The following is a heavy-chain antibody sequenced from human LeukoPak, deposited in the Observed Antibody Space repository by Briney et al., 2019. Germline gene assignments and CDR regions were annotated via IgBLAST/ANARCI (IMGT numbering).Heavy chain of an antibody. CDR1: GFTVSSNY. V-gene: IGHV3-66*04. CDR3: ARQITMVRDYPGNFDY. D-gene: IGHD3-10*01. J-gene: IGHJ4*02. CDR2: IYSGGST. Sequence: PGGSLRLSCAASGFTVSSNYMSWVRQAPGKGLEWVSVIYSGGSTYYADSVKGRFTISRDNSKNTLYLQMNSLRAEDTAVYYCARQITMVRDYPGNFDYWGQGTLVTVSS.